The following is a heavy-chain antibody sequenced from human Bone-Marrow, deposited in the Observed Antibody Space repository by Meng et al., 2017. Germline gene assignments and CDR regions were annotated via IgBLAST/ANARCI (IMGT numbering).Heavy chain of an antibody. V-gene: IGHV3-9*01. CDR2: ISWNSGSI. Sequence: SLKISCAASGFTFDDYAMHWVRQVPGKGLEWVSGISWNSGSIGYADSVKGRFTISRDNAKNSLYLQMNSLRAEDTAVYYCARQYDFWSGYSPNYYYYGMDVWGQGTTVTVSS. CDR1: GFTFDDYA. J-gene: IGHJ6*02. CDR3: ARQYDFWSGYSPNYYYYGMDV. D-gene: IGHD3-3*01.